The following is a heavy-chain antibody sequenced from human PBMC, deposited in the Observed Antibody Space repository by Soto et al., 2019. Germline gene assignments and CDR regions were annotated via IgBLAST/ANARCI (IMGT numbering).Heavy chain of an antibody. J-gene: IGHJ4*02. D-gene: IGHD2-15*01. CDR3: TRVSASYSFDS. V-gene: IGHV3-72*01. CDR1: GFTFSDHY. CDR2: VRKKTNSYTT. Sequence: GGSLRLSCAASGFTFSDHYVDWVRQAPGKGLEWVGRVRKKTNSYTTEYAASVKGRFTVSRDDLKNSLYLQMNSLKIEDTAVYYCTRVSASYSFDSWGQGTLVTVSS.